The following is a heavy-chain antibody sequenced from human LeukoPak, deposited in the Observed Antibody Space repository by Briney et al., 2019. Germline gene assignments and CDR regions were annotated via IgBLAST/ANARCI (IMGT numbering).Heavy chain of an antibody. V-gene: IGHV4-31*03. D-gene: IGHD6-6*01. Sequence: ASQTLSLTCTVSGGSISSGGYYWSWIRQHPGKGLEWIGYIYYSGTTYYNPSLKSRVTISVDTSKNQFSLKLNSVTAADTAVYYCARVRLAQGVDYWGQGTPVTVSS. CDR1: GGSISSGGYY. J-gene: IGHJ4*02. CDR2: IYYSGTT. CDR3: ARVRLAQGVDY.